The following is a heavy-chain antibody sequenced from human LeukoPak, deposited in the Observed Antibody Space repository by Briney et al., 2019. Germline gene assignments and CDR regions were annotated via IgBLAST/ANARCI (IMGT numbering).Heavy chain of an antibody. CDR3: ALTLDYDYVWGSYRRFDY. CDR1: GGTFSSYA. Sequence: SVKVSCKASGGTFSSYAISWVRQAPGQGLEWMGGIIPIFGTANYAQKFLGRVTITADESTSTAYMELSSLRSEDTAVYYCALTLDYDYVWGSYRRFDYWGQGTLVTVSS. J-gene: IGHJ4*02. V-gene: IGHV1-69*01. CDR2: IIPIFGTA. D-gene: IGHD3-16*02.